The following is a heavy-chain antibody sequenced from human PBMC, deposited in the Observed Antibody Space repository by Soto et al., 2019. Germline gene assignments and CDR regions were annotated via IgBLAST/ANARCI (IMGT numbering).Heavy chain of an antibody. CDR2: TYYRSKWYN. J-gene: IGHJ3*02. CDR1: GDSVSSNSAA. D-gene: IGHD2-2*01. V-gene: IGHV6-1*01. CDR3: ARDIDIVVVPAAQKRAFDI. Sequence: PSQTLSLTCAISGDSVSSNSAAWNWIRQSPSRGLEWLGRTYYRSKWYNDYAVSVKSRITINPDTSKNQFSLQLNSVTPEDTAVYYCARDIDIVVVPAAQKRAFDIWGQGTMVTVSS.